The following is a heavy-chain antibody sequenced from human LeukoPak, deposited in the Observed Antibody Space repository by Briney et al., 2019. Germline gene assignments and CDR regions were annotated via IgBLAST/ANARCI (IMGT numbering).Heavy chain of an antibody. Sequence: PGGSLRLSCAASGFTVSSNYKSWVRQAPGKGLEWVSVIYSGGSTYYADSVKGRFTISRDNSKNTLYLQMNSLRAEDTAVYYCARESRYAFDIWGQGTMVTVSS. V-gene: IGHV3-66*01. CDR1: GFTVSSNY. J-gene: IGHJ3*02. CDR3: ARESRYAFDI. CDR2: IYSGGST.